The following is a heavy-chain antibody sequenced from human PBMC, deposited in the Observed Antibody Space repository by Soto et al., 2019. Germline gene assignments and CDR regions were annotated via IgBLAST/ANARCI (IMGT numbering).Heavy chain of an antibody. V-gene: IGHV3-21*01. J-gene: IGHJ4*02. CDR3: AKTYSGYDYRPSPGFDY. CDR1: GFTFSSYS. D-gene: IGHD5-12*01. CDR2: ISSSSSYI. Sequence: PGGSLRLSCAASGFTFSSYSMNWVRQAPGKGLEWVSSISSSSSYIYYADSVKGRFTISRGNAKNSLYLQMNSLRAEDTAVYYCAKTYSGYDYRPSPGFDYWGQGTLVTVSS.